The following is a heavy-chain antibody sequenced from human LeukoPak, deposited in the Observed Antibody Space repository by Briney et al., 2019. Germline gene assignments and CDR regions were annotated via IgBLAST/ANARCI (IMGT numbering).Heavy chain of an antibody. CDR2: VTIDGGVR. Sequence: PGGSLRLSCAVSGFTFSRHAMGWVRQAPGKGLEWVAGVTIDGGVRNYGDSVEGRFTISRDNSKSTVDLQMNSLRAEDTALYYCARDGLWGWAQYDYWGRGSLVTVSS. D-gene: IGHD2-21*01. CDR3: ARDGLWGWAQYDY. CDR1: GFTFSRHA. J-gene: IGHJ4*01. V-gene: IGHV3-23*01.